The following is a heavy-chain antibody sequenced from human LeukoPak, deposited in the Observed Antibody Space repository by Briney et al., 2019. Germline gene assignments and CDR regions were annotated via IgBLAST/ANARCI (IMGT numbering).Heavy chain of an antibody. Sequence: SETLSLTCTVSGGSISSSSYYWGWIRQPPGKGLEWIGSIYYSGSTYYNPSLKSRVTISVDASKNQFSLKLSSVTAADTAVYYCARGASGRNWFDPWGQGTLVTVSS. V-gene: IGHV4-39*07. J-gene: IGHJ5*02. CDR3: ARGASGRNWFDP. CDR2: IYYSGST. CDR1: GGSISSSSYY. D-gene: IGHD6-19*01.